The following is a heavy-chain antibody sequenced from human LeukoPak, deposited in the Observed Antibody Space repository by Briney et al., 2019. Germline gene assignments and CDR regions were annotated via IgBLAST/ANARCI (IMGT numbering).Heavy chain of an antibody. CDR2: NFFHDGTT. CDR1: GYSFNSHH. Sequence: ASAKVYCTTSGYSFNSHHVNWGRQDPGQGLEWMGINFFHDGTTSNTQKFPGRLTMTRDTSTSTVYMELSSLRSEDTAVYYCARDSGNYHYDMDVWGQGTTVIVSS. V-gene: IGHV1-46*02. CDR3: ARDSGNYHYDMDV. J-gene: IGHJ6*02. D-gene: IGHD3-10*01.